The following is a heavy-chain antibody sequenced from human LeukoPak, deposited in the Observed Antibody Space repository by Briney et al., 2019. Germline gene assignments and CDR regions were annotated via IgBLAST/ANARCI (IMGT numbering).Heavy chain of an antibody. V-gene: IGHV5-51*01. CDR3: ARKENLDVFDI. J-gene: IGHJ3*02. CDR2: IYPGDSDT. CDR1: GYSFTSYW. D-gene: IGHD1-14*01. Sequence: GESLKISCMGSGYSFTSYWIGWVRQMPGKGLEWMGIIYPGDSDTRYSPSFQGQVTISANKSISTAYLQWCSLKASDTAVYYCARKENLDVFDIGAKGKMATVS.